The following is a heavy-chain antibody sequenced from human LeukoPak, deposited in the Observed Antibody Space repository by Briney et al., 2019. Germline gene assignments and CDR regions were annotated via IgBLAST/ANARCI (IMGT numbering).Heavy chain of an antibody. CDR1: GFTFSTYW. J-gene: IGHJ4*02. CDR2: INTNGRRT. D-gene: IGHD3-3*01. CDR3: VRTGIRNDFWSGFDY. Sequence: GGSLRLSCAASGFTFSTYWMHRVRQAPGEGLVWVSRINTNGRRTDYADSVKGRFTISRDNAKNTLYLQMDSLRVEDTAVYYCVRTGIRNDFWSGFDYWGQGSLVTVSS. V-gene: IGHV3-74*01.